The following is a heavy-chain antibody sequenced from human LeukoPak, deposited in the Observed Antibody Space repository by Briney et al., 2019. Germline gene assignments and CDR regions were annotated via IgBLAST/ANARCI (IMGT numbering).Heavy chain of an antibody. CDR3: ARGVPSYTSGMDV. J-gene: IGHJ6*02. CDR2: IYYSGST. V-gene: IGHV4-39*01. Sequence: SETLSLTCTVSGGSISSSSYYWGWIRQPPGKGLEWIGSIYYSGSTHYDPSLKSRVTISVDTSKNQFSLKLSSVTAADTAVYYCARGVPSYTSGMDVWGQGTTVTVSS. CDR1: GGSISSSSYY. D-gene: IGHD2-2*01.